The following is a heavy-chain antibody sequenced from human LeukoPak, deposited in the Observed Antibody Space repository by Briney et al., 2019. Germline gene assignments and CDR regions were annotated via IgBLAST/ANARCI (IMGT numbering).Heavy chain of an antibody. D-gene: IGHD1-1*01. J-gene: IGHJ6*03. CDR2: IRYDGSNK. CDR1: GFTFSSYG. V-gene: IGHV3-30*02. Sequence: GRSLRLSCAASGFTFSSYGMHWVRQAPGKGLEWVAFIRYDGSNKYYADSVKGRFTISRGNSKNTLYLQMNSLRAEDTAVYYCAKAPPNADYYYYYYMGVWGKGTTVTVSS. CDR3: AKAPPNADYYYYYYMGV.